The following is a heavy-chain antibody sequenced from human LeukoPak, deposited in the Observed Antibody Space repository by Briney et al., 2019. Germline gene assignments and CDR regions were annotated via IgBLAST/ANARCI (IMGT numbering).Heavy chain of an antibody. CDR2: IYYSGST. J-gene: IGHJ5*02. D-gene: IGHD3-10*01. V-gene: IGHV4-59*12. Sequence: PSETLSLTCTVSSGSISNYYWSWIRQPPGKGLEWIGFIYYSGSTNYNPSLKSRVTISVDTSKNQFSLKLSSVTAADTAVYYCARAGMDYYGSGSPNWFDPWGQGTLVTVSS. CDR3: ARAGMDYYGSGSPNWFDP. CDR1: SGSISNYY.